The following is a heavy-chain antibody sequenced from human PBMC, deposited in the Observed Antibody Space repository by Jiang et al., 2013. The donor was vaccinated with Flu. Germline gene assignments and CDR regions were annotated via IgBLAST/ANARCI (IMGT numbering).Heavy chain of an antibody. CDR2: IYFSGST. J-gene: IGHJ5*02. CDR3: ARGKMGATYPSVDNWFDP. V-gene: IGHV4-39*07. D-gene: IGHD1-26*01. Sequence: GSGLVKPSETLSLTCTVSGGSISSSSYYWGWIRQPPGKGLQWIGSIYFSGSTYYNPSLKSRVTISLETSKNQFSLRLSSVTAADTAVYYCARGKMGATYPSVDNWFDPGAREPWSPSPQ. CDR1: GGSISSSSYY.